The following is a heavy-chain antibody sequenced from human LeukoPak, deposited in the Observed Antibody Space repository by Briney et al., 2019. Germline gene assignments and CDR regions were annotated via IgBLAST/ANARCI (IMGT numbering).Heavy chain of an antibody. V-gene: IGHV1-8*03. CDR2: MNPNSGNT. Sequence: GASVKVSCKASGYTFTSYDINWVRQATGQGLEWMGWMNPNSGNTGYAQKFQGRVTITRNTSISTAYMELSSLRSEDTAVYYCARGREEQSGRGPEEDYDILTGYYTSGYYYMDVWGKGTTVTVSS. CDR3: ARGREEQSGRGPEEDYDILTGYYTSGYYYMDV. D-gene: IGHD3-9*01. J-gene: IGHJ6*03. CDR1: GYTFTSYD.